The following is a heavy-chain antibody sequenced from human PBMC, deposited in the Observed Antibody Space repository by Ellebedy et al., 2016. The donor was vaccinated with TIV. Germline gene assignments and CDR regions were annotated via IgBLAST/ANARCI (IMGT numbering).Heavy chain of an antibody. J-gene: IGHJ4*02. D-gene: IGHD2-15*01. CDR1: GGSISSRSYY. Sequence: PSETLSLTCTVSGGSISSRSYYWGWLRQPPGKGLEWIGSIYYSGKTYYNPSLESRVTISVDTTKNQFSLRPSSVTAADTSVYYCARHRDGGVVALAARNYYFDDWGQGTLVTVSS. CDR2: IYYSGKT. V-gene: IGHV4-39*01. CDR3: ARHRDGGVVALAARNYYFDD.